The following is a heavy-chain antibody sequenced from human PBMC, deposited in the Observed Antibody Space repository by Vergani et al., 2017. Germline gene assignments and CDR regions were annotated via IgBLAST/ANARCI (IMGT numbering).Heavy chain of an antibody. CDR2: MNPNSGNT. V-gene: IGHV1-8*03. Sequence: QVQLVQSGAEVKKPGASVKVSCKASGYTFTSYDINWVRQATGQGLEWMGWMNPNSGNTGYAQKFQGRVTITRNTSISTAYMELSSLRSEDTAVYYCARGAGITMVRGVIYYYYGMDVWGQGTTVTVSS. J-gene: IGHJ6*02. D-gene: IGHD3-10*01. CDR3: ARGAGITMVRGVIYYYYGMDV. CDR1: GYTFTSYD.